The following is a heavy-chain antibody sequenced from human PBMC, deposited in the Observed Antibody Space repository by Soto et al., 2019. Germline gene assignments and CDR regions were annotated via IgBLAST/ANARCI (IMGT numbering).Heavy chain of an antibody. D-gene: IGHD2-21*01. Sequence: EVQLVESGGGLVQPGGSLRLSCAASGFTVGSNYMSWVRQAPGKGLEWVSILYSGGDTYYADSVKGRFTISRDNSKNTLYLQMNCLRAEDTAVYYCARNSPLDYWGQGTLVTVSS. CDR2: LYSGGDT. J-gene: IGHJ4*02. CDR1: GFTVGSNY. V-gene: IGHV3-66*01. CDR3: ARNSPLDY.